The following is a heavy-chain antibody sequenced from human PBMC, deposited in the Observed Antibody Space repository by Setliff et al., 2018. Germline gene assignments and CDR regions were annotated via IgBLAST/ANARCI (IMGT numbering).Heavy chain of an antibody. CDR1: GYTLTELS. CDR2: FDPEDGET. D-gene: IGHD3-22*01. J-gene: IGHJ4*02. V-gene: IGHV1-24*01. CDR3: ATLAFTYYYDSSGYYPHDY. Sequence: ASVKVSCKVSGYTLTELSMHWVRQAPGKGLEWVGGFDPEDGETICAQKFQGRVTMTEDTSTDTAYMELSSLRSEDTAVYYCATLAFTYYYDSSGYYPHDYWGQGTLVTVSS.